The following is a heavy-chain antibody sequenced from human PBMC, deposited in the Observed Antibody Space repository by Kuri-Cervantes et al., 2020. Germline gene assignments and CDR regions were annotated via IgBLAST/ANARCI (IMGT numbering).Heavy chain of an antibody. Sequence: GESLKISCAASGFTFSDYYMSWIRQAPGKGLEWVSVIYSGGSTYYADSVKGRFTISRDNSKNTLSLQMNSLRAEDTAVYYCARVAYHYYAMDVWGQGTTVTVSS. V-gene: IGHV3-53*01. CDR1: GFTFSDYY. D-gene: IGHD3-3*02. J-gene: IGHJ6*02. CDR3: ARVAYHYYAMDV. CDR2: IYSGGST.